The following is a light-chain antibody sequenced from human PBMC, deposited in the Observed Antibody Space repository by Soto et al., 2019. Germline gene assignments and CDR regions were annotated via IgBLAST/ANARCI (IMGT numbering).Light chain of an antibody. CDR1: NNDIGGYNS. Sequence: QSVLTQPASVSGSPGQSITISCTGSNNDIGGYNSVSWYQQHPDKAPKLLIFGVTNRPSGVSDRFSGSKSGNTASLTISALQAEDEADYYYTSYTSVTIVVFGGGTKLTVL. J-gene: IGLJ2*01. V-gene: IGLV2-14*01. CDR2: GVT. CDR3: TSYTSVTIVV.